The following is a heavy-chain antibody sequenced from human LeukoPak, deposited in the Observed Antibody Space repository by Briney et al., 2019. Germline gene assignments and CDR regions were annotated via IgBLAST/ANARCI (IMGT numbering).Heavy chain of an antibody. D-gene: IGHD3-10*01. J-gene: IGHJ6*02. V-gene: IGHV4-59*01. Sequence: PSETLSLTCTVSGGSISSYDWSWIRQPPGKGLEWIGDIYYSGSTNYNPSLKSRVTISVDTSKNQFSLKLSSVTAADTAVYYCATMVRDQTLSYYYGMDVWGQGTTVTVSS. CDR2: IYYSGST. CDR1: GGSISSYD. CDR3: ATMVRDQTLSYYYGMDV.